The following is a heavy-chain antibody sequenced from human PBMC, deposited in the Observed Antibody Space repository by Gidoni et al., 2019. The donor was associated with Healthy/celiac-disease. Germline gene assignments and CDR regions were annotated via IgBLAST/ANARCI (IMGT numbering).Heavy chain of an antibody. CDR2: IYYSGSP. V-gene: IGHV4-59*01. CDR1: GGSISSYY. Sequence: QVQLQESGPGLVKPSETLSLTCTVSGGSISSYYWSWIRQPPGKGLEWIGYIYYSGSPNYNPSLQSRVTISVDTSKNQFSLKLSSVTAADTAVYYCAGGLQPKMYYYYMDVWGKGTTVTVSS. D-gene: IGHD4-4*01. CDR3: AGGLQPKMYYYYMDV. J-gene: IGHJ6*03.